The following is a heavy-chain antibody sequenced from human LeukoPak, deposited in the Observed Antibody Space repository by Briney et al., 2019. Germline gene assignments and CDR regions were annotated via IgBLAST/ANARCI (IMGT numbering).Heavy chain of an antibody. CDR2: ITSGSSPI. Sequence: GGSLRLSCAASGFTVSSNYMSWVRQAPGKGLEWVSYITSGSSPIYYADSVKGRFTISRDNAKNSLYLQMNSLRDEDTAVYYCARRAYGDDSFDYWGQGTLVTVSS. CDR1: GFTVSSNY. D-gene: IGHD4-17*01. J-gene: IGHJ4*02. V-gene: IGHV3-48*02. CDR3: ARRAYGDDSFDY.